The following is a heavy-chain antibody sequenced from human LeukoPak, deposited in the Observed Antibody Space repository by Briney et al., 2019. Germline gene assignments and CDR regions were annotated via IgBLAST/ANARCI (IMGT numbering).Heavy chain of an antibody. CDR1: GGSVSSGSYS. D-gene: IGHD3-22*01. CDR2: IYHSGST. J-gene: IGHJ4*02. CDR3: AREVRRYDSSGYYYYYFDY. Sequence: TSETLSLTCTVSGGSVSSGSYSWSWIRQPPGKGLEWIGYIYHSGSTYYNPSLKSRVTISVDRSKNQFSLKLSSVTAADTAVYYCAREVRRYDSSGYYYYYFDYWGQGTLVTVSS. V-gene: IGHV4-30-2*01.